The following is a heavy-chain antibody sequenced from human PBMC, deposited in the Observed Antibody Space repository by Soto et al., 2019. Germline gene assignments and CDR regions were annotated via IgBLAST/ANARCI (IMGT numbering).Heavy chain of an antibody. CDR2: ISANNGNT. V-gene: IGHV1-18*01. J-gene: IGHJ5*02. CDR1: GYTFTSYT. CDR3: ARSLPWFDP. Sequence: QVRLVHSETEVKKPGASVNVSCKASGYTFTSYTISWVRQAPGQGLEWMGWISANNGNTEFAQKFQDRLTMIADTTTSTAYLELRNLGRDDTAVYYCARSLPWFDPWGQGTLVAV.